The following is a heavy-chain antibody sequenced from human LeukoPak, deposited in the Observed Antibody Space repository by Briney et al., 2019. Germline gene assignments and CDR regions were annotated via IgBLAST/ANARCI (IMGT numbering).Heavy chain of an antibody. Sequence: GGSLRLSCAASGFTFSNFGMHWVRQAPGKGPDWVAVISKDGSKKYYGDSVKGRFTISRDNSKNTLYLQMNSLRAEDTAVYYCARYSTSCYGFDYWGQGTLVTVSS. V-gene: IGHV3-30*03. CDR1: GFTFSNFG. CDR3: ARYSTSCYGFDY. J-gene: IGHJ4*02. D-gene: IGHD2-2*01. CDR2: ISKDGSKK.